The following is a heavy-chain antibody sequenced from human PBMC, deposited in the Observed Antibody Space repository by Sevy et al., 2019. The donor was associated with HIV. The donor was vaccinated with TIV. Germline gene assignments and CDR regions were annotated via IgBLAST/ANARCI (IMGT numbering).Heavy chain of an antibody. V-gene: IGHV1-24*01. Sequence: ASVKVSCKVPGYTLSEFPMHWVRQAPGKGLEWMGTFDPEDGERSYSQKFQVRFTMTEDTSTHTAYMELNSLGSEDTAVYYCATTKEYYDSSGYPFDSWGQGTLVTVSS. CDR2: FDPEDGER. D-gene: IGHD3-22*01. J-gene: IGHJ4*02. CDR3: ATTKEYYDSSGYPFDS. CDR1: GYTLSEFP.